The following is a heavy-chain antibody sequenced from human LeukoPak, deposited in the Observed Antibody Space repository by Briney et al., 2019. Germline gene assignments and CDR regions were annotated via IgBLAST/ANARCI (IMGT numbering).Heavy chain of an antibody. J-gene: IGHJ4*02. CDR3: ARAVGGYYFDY. V-gene: IGHV3-23*01. CDR1: GFTFSSYA. D-gene: IGHD2-2*01. Sequence: GGSLRLSCAASGFTFSSYAMTWVRQAPGKGLEWVSAISGSGGSTYYADSVKGRFTISRDNSKNTLSLQMNSLRAEDTAVYYCARAVGGYYFDYWGQGTLVTVSS. CDR2: ISGSGGST.